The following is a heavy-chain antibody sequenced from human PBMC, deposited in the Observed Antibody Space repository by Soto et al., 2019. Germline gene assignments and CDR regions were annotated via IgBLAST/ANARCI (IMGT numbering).Heavy chain of an antibody. Sequence: QVQLVESGGGVVQPGRSLRLSCAASGFTFSSYGIHWVRQAPGKGLEWVAVISYDGRNDYYADSVKGRFTISRDNSKNTLYLQMNSLRAEDTAVYYCAKAGLPATIMSHVDYWGQGALVTVSS. CDR3: AKAGLPATIMSHVDY. CDR1: GFTFSSYG. V-gene: IGHV3-30*18. J-gene: IGHJ4*02. CDR2: ISYDGRND. D-gene: IGHD5-12*01.